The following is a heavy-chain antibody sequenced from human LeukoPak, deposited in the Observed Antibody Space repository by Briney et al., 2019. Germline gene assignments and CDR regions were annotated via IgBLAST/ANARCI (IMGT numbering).Heavy chain of an antibody. CDR2: ISSSGSTI. J-gene: IGHJ4*02. D-gene: IGHD3-9*01. CDR3: AKDELRYFDWPMEAFDY. CDR1: GFTFSDYY. V-gene: IGHV3-11*01. Sequence: GGSLRLSCAASGFTFSDYYMSWIRQAPGKGLEWVSYISSSGSTIYYADSVKGRFTISRDNAKNSLYLQMNSLRAEDTAVYYCAKDELRYFDWPMEAFDYWGQGTLVTVSS.